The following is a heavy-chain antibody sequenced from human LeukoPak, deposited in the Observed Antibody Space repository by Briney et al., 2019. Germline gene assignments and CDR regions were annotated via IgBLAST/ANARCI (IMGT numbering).Heavy chain of an antibody. CDR1: GGSISSSSYY. J-gene: IGHJ4*02. CDR2: IYYSGST. D-gene: IGHD4-17*01. CDR3: ARGSTVMGPPHFDY. Sequence: SETLSLTCTVSGGSISSSSYYWGWIRQPPGKGLEWIGSIYYSGSTYYNPSLKSRVTISVDTSKNQFSLKLSSVTAADTAVYYCARGSTVMGPPHFDYWGQGTLVTVSS. V-gene: IGHV4-39*07.